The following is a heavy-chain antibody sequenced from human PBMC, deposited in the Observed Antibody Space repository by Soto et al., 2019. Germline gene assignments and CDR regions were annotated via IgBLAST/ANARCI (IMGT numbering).Heavy chain of an antibody. J-gene: IGHJ4*02. D-gene: IGHD5-18*01. Sequence: GGSLRLSCAASGFTFSSYAMSWVRQAPGKGLEWVSAISGSGGSTYYADSVKGRFTISRDNSKNTLYLQMNSLRAEDMAVYYCAKDFSAEWYSYAYDYWGQGTLVTVSS. CDR2: ISGSGGST. CDR1: GFTFSSYA. CDR3: AKDFSAEWYSYAYDY. V-gene: IGHV3-23*01.